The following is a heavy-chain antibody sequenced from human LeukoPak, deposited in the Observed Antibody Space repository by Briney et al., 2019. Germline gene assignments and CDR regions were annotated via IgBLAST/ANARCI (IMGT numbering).Heavy chain of an antibody. V-gene: IGHV3-23*01. J-gene: IGHJ4*02. CDR2: ISGSGGST. D-gene: IGHD1-26*01. CDR3: AKHSGSYYTAFDY. Sequence: QPGGSLRLSCAASGFTFSSYAMSWVRQAPGEGLEWVSAISGSGGSTYYADSVKGRFTISSDNSKNTLYLQMNSLRAEDTAVYYCAKHSGSYYTAFDYWGQGTLVTVSS. CDR1: GFTFSSYA.